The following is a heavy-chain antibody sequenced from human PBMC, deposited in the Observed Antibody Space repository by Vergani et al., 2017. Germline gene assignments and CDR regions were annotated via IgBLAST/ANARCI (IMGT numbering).Heavy chain of an antibody. V-gene: IGHV4-34*01. CDR2: INHSGST. J-gene: IGHJ1*01. D-gene: IGHD3-22*01. Sequence: QVQLQESGPGLVKPSETLSLTCAVYGGSFSGYYWSWIRQPPGKGLEWSGEINHSGSTNYNPSLKSRVTISVDTSKNQFSLKLSSVTAADTAVYYCAIDDSERVGYFQHWGQGTLVTVSS. CDR3: AIDDSERVGYFQH. CDR1: GGSFSGYY.